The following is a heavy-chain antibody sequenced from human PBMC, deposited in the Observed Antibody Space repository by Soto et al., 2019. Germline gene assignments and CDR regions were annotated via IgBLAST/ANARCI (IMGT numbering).Heavy chain of an antibody. Sequence: SVKVSCKASGGTFSMYAISWVLQAPLQGLEWMGGIIPIFGTANYAQKFQGRVTITADKSTSTAYMELSSLRSEDTAVYYCARDSSPYCSSTSCYPPRGNGVDVWGQGTTVTVSS. CDR1: GGTFSMYA. J-gene: IGHJ6*02. CDR3: ARDSSPYCSSTSCYPPRGNGVDV. CDR2: IIPIFGTA. V-gene: IGHV1-69*06. D-gene: IGHD2-2*01.